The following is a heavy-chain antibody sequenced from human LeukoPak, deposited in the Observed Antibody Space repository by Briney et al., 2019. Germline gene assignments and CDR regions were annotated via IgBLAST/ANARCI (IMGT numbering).Heavy chain of an antibody. J-gene: IGHJ4*02. CDR3: TRVRHGDYFDY. CDR2: VRNKPNGYTT. D-gene: IGHD4-17*01. Sequence: GGSLRLSCAASGFSISDHYMDWVRQAPGKGLEWVGRVRNKPNGYTTDYGTSVKGRFTISRDTSKNSLYLQMNSLTSEDTAVYYCTRVRHGDYFDYWGQGTLVSVSS. CDR1: GFSISDHY. V-gene: IGHV3-72*01.